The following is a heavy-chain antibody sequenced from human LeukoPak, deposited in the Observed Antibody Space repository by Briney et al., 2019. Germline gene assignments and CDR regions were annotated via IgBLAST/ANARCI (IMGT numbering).Heavy chain of an antibody. CDR3: ARRRGPYSSSLPDY. CDR1: GFTFSSYG. CDR2: IWYDGSNK. D-gene: IGHD6-6*01. V-gene: IGHV3-33*01. J-gene: IGHJ4*02. Sequence: GGSLRLSCAASGFTFSSYGMHWVRQAPGKGLEWVAAIWYDGSNKYYADSVKGRFTISRDNSKNTLYLQMNSLRAEDTAVYYCARRRGPYSSSLPDYWGQGTLVTVSS.